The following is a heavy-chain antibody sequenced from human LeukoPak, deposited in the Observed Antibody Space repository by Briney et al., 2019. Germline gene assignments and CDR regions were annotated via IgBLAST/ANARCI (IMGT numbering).Heavy chain of an antibody. V-gene: IGHV3-23*01. D-gene: IGHD6-13*01. CDR1: GFTFSSYA. CDR2: ISGSGGST. J-gene: IGHJ4*02. Sequence: PGGSLRLSCAASGFTFSSYAMSWVRQAPGKGLEWVSAISGSGGSTYYADSVKGRFTISRDNSKNTPYLQMNSLRAEDTAVYYCAKTPTGSSWYFDYWGQGTLVTVSS. CDR3: AKTPTGSSWYFDY.